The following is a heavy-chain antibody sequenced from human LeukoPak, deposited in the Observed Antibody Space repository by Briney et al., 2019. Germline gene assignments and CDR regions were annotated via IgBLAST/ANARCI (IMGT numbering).Heavy chain of an antibody. CDR3: ARGRYSSSSGDY. CDR2: TYYSGST. Sequence: SEILSLTRTVSGGSISSYYWSWIRQPPGKGLEWIGYTYYSGSTNYNPSLKSRVTISVDTSKNQFSLKLSSVTAANTAVYYCARGRYSSSSGDYWGQGTLVTVSS. J-gene: IGHJ4*02. V-gene: IGHV4-59*01. D-gene: IGHD6-6*01. CDR1: GGSISSYY.